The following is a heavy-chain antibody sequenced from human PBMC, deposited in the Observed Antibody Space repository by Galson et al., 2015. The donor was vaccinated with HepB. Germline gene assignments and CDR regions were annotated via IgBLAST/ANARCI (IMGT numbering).Heavy chain of an antibody. Sequence: QSGAEVKKPGESLKISCKGSGYSFTSYWIGWVRQMPGKGLEWMGIIYPGDSDTRYSPSFQGQVTISADKSISTAYLQWSSLKASDTAMYYCARLQRDCSSTSCYYYYYGMDVWGQGTTVTVSS. J-gene: IGHJ6*02. CDR2: IYPGDSDT. CDR1: GYSFTSYW. V-gene: IGHV5-51*01. D-gene: IGHD2-2*01. CDR3: ARLQRDCSSTSCYYYYYGMDV.